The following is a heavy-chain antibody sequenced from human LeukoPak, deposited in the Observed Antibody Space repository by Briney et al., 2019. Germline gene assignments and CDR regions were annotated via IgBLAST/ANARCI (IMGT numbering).Heavy chain of an antibody. CDR2: INRNSGDT. V-gene: IGHV1-2*06. CDR1: GYTFTGHY. J-gene: IGHJ6*03. CDR3: ARDTSGWSRGYFYYYMDV. Sequence: ASVKVSCKASGYTFTGHYMHWVRQAPGQGLEWMGRINRNSGDTKYAQKFQGRVTMTRDTSISTAYMELNRLRSDDTAVYYCARDTSGWSRGYFYYYMDVWGKGTTVTVSS. D-gene: IGHD6-19*01.